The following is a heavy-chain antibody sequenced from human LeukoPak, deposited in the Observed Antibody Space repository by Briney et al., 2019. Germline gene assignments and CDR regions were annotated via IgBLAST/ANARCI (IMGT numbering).Heavy chain of an antibody. CDR2: ISAYNGNT. V-gene: IGHV1-18*01. Sequence: ASVKVSCKASGYTFTSYGISWVRQAPGQGLEWMGWISAYNGNTNYAQKLQGRVTMTTDTSTSTAYMELRSLRSDDTAVYYCARGYCSSTSCFVWGWFDPWGRGTLVTVSS. CDR1: GYTFTSYG. D-gene: IGHD2-2*01. CDR3: ARGYCSSTSCFVWGWFDP. J-gene: IGHJ5*02.